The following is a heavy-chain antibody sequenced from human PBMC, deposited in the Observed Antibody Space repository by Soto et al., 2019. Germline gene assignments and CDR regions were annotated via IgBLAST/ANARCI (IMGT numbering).Heavy chain of an antibody. Sequence: QVQLQESGPGLVKPSETLSLTCTISGGPMNNYYCSWFRQPRGQGLEWIGYMGYNGFTRYNPSLRSRVAISLDTAKNQSSLNLSSVTAADTALYYGARQGFGELHGLVDVWGQGITVTVSS. CDR1: GGPMNNYY. D-gene: IGHD3-10*01. CDR2: MGYNGFT. V-gene: IGHV4-59*08. CDR3: ARQGFGELHGLVDV. J-gene: IGHJ6*02.